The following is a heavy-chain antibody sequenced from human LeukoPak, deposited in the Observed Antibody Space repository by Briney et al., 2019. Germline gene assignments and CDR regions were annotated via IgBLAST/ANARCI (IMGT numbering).Heavy chain of an antibody. V-gene: IGHV3-33*06. D-gene: IGHD3-10*01. CDR1: GFTFSSYG. CDR2: IWYDGSNK. J-gene: IGHJ5*02. Sequence: PGRSLRLSCAASGFTFSSYGMHWVRQAPGKGLEWVAVIWYDGSNKYYADSVKGRFTISRDNSKNTLYLQMNSLRAEDTAVYYCAEAGATMVRGPPQKNNWFDPWGQGTLVTVSS. CDR3: AEAGATMVRGPPQKNNWFDP.